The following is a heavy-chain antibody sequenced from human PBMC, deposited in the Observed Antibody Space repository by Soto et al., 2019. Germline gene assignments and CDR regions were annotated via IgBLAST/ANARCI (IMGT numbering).Heavy chain of an antibody. D-gene: IGHD6-19*01. J-gene: IGHJ4*02. CDR2: ISAYNGNT. V-gene: IGHV1-18*01. CDR3: ARGSSSGWAREPGTDY. CDR1: GYTFTSYG. Sequence: GASVKVSCKASGYTFTSYGISWVRQAPGQGLEWMGWISAYNGNTNYAQKLQGRVTMTTDTSTSTAYMELRSLRSDDTAVYYCARGSSSGWAREPGTDYWGQGTLVTVSS.